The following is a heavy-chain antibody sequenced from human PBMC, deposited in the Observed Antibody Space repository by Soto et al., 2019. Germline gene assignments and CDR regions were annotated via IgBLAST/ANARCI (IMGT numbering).Heavy chain of an antibody. CDR1: GYTFTAYY. V-gene: IGHV1-2*02. Sequence: ASVKVSCKASGYTFTAYYIHGVLQSPGQGLEWMGCINPNSGGTNYAQKFQGRVTLTRDTSISTAYMELSRLRSDDTAVYYCARSLIAVTGPYDYWGQGTLVTVSS. J-gene: IGHJ4*02. D-gene: IGHD6-19*01. CDR2: INPNSGGT. CDR3: ARSLIAVTGPYDY.